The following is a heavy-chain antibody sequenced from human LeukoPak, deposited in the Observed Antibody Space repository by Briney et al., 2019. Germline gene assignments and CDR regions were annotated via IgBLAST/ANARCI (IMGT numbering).Heavy chain of an antibody. CDR3: ARDKGAATEERSDY. CDR1: GFTFSSSW. V-gene: IGHV3-74*01. CDR2: ISSDGSDI. Sequence: GGSLRLSCAVSGFTFSSSWMHWVRQAPGRGLVWVSRISSDGSDIFYADSEKGRFTISRDNSKNMLYLQMNSLRAEDTAVYYCARDKGAATEERSDYWGQGTLVTVSS. D-gene: IGHD1-26*01. J-gene: IGHJ4*02.